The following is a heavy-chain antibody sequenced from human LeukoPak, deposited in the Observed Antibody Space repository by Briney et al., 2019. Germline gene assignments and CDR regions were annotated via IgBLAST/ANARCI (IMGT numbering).Heavy chain of an antibody. J-gene: IGHJ4*02. V-gene: IGHV1-8*01. CDR3: ARGPPGTYYFDY. D-gene: IGHD6-13*01. Sequence: ASVKVSCKASGHTFTSYDITWVRQAPGKGLEWLGWMNPNSGNTGYAQKFQGRVTMTRNTSISTAYMELSSLRSEDTAVYYCARGPPGTYYFDYWGQGTLVTVSS. CDR2: MNPNSGNT. CDR1: GHTFTSYD.